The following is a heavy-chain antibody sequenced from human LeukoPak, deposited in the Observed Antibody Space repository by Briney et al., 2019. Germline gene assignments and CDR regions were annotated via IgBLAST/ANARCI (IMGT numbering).Heavy chain of an antibody. Sequence: ASVKVSCKASGYTFTSYGISWVRQAPGQGLEWMGWISAYNGNTNYAQRLQGRVIMTTDTSTSTAYMELRSLRSDDTAVYYCARDHGAAAGPNYYYMDVWGKGTTVTVSS. D-gene: IGHD6-13*01. CDR3: ARDHGAAAGPNYYYMDV. CDR1: GYTFTSYG. V-gene: IGHV1-18*01. CDR2: ISAYNGNT. J-gene: IGHJ6*03.